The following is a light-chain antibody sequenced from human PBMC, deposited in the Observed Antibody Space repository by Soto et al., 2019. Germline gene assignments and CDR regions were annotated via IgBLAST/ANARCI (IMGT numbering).Light chain of an antibody. J-gene: IGLJ2*01. CDR2: DVS. CDR1: SSDVGGYNY. CDR3: SSYTSSSTVV. Sequence: QSALTQPASVSGSPGQSITISCTGTSSDVGGYNYVSWYQQHPGKAPKLMIYDVSNRPSGVSNRFSGSKSGNTASLTISWLQAEDEADYYCSSYTSSSTVVFGGGTKLNVL. V-gene: IGLV2-14*01.